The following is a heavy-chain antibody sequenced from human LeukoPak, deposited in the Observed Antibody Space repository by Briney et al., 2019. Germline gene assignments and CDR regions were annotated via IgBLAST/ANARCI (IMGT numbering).Heavy chain of an antibody. CDR1: GGSISSYY. V-gene: IGHV4-59*01. J-gene: IGHJ4*02. CDR2: IYYSGST. CDR3: ARAIDDSSGYSIYYFDY. Sequence: PSETLSLTCTVSGGSISSYYWSWIRQPPGKGLEWIGYIYYSGSTNYNPSLKSRVTISVDTSKNQFSLKLSSVTAADTAVYYCARAIDDSSGYSIYYFDYWGQGTLVTVSS. D-gene: IGHD3-22*01.